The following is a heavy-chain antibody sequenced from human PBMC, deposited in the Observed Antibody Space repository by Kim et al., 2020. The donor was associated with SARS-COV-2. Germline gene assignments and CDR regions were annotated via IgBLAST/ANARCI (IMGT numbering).Heavy chain of an antibody. V-gene: IGHV3-11*06. CDR3: ARDNLGVPAATDAFDI. Sequence: SVKGRFTISRDNAKNSLYLQMNSLRAEDTAVYYCARDNLGVPAATDAFDIWGQGTMVTVSS. D-gene: IGHD2-2*01. J-gene: IGHJ3*02.